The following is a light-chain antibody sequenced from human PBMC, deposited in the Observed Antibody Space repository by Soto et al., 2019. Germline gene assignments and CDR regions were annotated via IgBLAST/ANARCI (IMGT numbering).Light chain of an antibody. CDR1: SSDVGAYNH. Sequence: QSALTQPASVSGSPGQSITISCTGTSSDVGAYNHVSWYQQHPGKAPKLMIYEVSNRPPGVSNRFSGSNSGNTASLTISGLQAEDVADYYCSSYTSSSIPYVFGTGTKLTVL. CDR2: EVS. J-gene: IGLJ1*01. V-gene: IGLV2-14*01. CDR3: SSYTSSSIPYV.